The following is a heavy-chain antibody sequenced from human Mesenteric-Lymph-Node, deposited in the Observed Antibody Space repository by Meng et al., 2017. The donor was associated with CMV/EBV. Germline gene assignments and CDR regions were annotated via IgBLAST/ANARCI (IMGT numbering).Heavy chain of an antibody. CDR3: ARDRDYYDSSAYYFTFDY. Sequence: GGFLRLSCAASGFTFSSNWMSWVRQAPGKGLEWVANIKQDASEKYYADSVKGRFTISRDNAKNSLYLQMNSLRAEDTAVYYCARDRDYYDSSAYYFTFDYWGQGTLVTVSS. CDR1: GFTFSSNW. V-gene: IGHV3-7*01. D-gene: IGHD3-22*01. J-gene: IGHJ4*02. CDR2: IKQDASEK.